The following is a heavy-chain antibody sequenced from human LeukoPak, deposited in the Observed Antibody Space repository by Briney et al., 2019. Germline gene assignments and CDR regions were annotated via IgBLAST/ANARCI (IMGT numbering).Heavy chain of an antibody. V-gene: IGHV4-59*01. CDR1: GDSISNYY. D-gene: IGHD3-16*02. CDR2: IYYSGST. Sequence: SETLSLTXTVSGDSISNYYWSWIRQPPGKGLEWIGYIYYSGSTNYNPSLKSRVTISVDTSKNQSSLKLSSVTAADTAVYYCARYRNEALFAFDIWGQGTMVTVSS. CDR3: ARYRNEALFAFDI. J-gene: IGHJ3*02.